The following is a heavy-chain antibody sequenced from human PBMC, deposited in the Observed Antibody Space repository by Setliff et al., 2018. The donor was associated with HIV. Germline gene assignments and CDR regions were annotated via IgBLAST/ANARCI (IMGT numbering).Heavy chain of an antibody. J-gene: IGHJ6*02. CDR2: IIPIFGTA. Sequence: ASVKVSCKASGATFSSYGISWVRQAPGQGLEWMGGIIPIFGTANYAQKFQGRVTITTDESTSTAYMELSSLRSEDTAAYYCASGYSYGPPYYYYGMDVWGQGTTVTV. CDR3: ASGYSYGPPYYYYGMDV. D-gene: IGHD5-18*01. CDR1: GATFSSYG. V-gene: IGHV1-69*05.